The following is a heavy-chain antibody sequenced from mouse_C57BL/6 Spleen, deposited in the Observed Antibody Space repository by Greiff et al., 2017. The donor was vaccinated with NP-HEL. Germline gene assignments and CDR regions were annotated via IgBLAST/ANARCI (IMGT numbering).Heavy chain of an antibody. CDR3: ARGGYYGAMDY. Sequence: QVQLQQPGAELVKPGASVKLSCKASGYTFTSYWMHWVKQRPGRGLERIGRIDPNSGGTKYNEKFKSKATLTVDKPSSTAYMQLSSLTSEDSAVYYCARGGYYGAMDYWGQGTSVTVSS. D-gene: IGHD2-3*01. CDR1: GYTFTSYW. V-gene: IGHV1-72*01. J-gene: IGHJ4*01. CDR2: IDPNSGGT.